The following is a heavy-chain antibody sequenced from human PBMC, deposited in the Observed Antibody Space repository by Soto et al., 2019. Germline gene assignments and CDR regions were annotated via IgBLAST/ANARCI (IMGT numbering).Heavy chain of an antibody. CDR3: VRGGSNYAS. J-gene: IGHJ5*02. CDR1: GFTFSDSW. V-gene: IGHV3-7*01. Sequence: EVQLVESGGGLVQPGGSLRLSCTASGFTFSDSWMTWVRQAPGKGLEWVARIKADEGKKKYADSVKGRFSISRDNAKNSMYLQMDSLRVEDTAEYYCVRGGSNYASWGQGPLVTVSS. D-gene: IGHD4-4*01. CDR2: IKADEGKK.